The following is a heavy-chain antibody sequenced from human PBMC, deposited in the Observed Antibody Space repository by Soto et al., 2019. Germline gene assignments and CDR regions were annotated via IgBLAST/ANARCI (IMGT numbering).Heavy chain of an antibody. D-gene: IGHD3-10*01. Sequence: GGSLRLSCAASGFTFSSYGMHWVRQAPGKGLEWVAVISYDGSNKYYADSVKGRFTISRDNSKNTLYLQMNSLRAEDTAVYYCAKPPQSYYGSGSYYNGFDYWGQGTLVTVSS. CDR3: AKPPQSYYGSGSYYNGFDY. CDR1: GFTFSSYG. J-gene: IGHJ4*02. CDR2: ISYDGSNK. V-gene: IGHV3-30*18.